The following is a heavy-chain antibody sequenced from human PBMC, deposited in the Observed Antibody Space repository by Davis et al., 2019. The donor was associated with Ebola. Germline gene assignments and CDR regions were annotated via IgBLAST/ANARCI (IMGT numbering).Heavy chain of an antibody. D-gene: IGHD3-3*01. CDR3: ASLEKRGGIFGVESYYYYGMDV. Sequence: GESLKISCAASGFTFSSYSMNWVRQAPGKGLEWVSSISSSSSYIYYADSVKGRFTISRDNAKNSLYLQMNSLRAEDTAVYYCASLEKRGGIFGVESYYYYGMDVWGQGTTVTVSS. J-gene: IGHJ6*02. CDR1: GFTFSSYS. CDR2: ISSSSSYI. V-gene: IGHV3-21*01.